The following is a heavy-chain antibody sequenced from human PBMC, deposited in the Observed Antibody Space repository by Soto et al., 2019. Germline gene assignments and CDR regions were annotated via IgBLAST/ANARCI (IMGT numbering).Heavy chain of an antibody. CDR3: ARGSGRYFDWFHIDY. V-gene: IGHV3-21*01. Sequence: PGGSLRLSCAASGFTFSSYSMNWVRQAPGKGLEWVSSISSSSSYIYYADSVKGRFTISRDNAKNSLYLQMNSLRAEDTAVYYCARGSGRYFDWFHIDYSGQGTLVTVSS. CDR1: GFTFSSYS. D-gene: IGHD3-9*01. J-gene: IGHJ4*02. CDR2: ISSSSSYI.